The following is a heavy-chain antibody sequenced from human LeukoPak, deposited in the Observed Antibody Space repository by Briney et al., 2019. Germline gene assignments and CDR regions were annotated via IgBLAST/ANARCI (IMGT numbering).Heavy chain of an antibody. J-gene: IGHJ4*02. CDR1: GYTFTSYG. V-gene: IGHV1-18*01. CDR3: ASERGATQYFDY. Sequence: ASVKVSCKASGYTFTSYGISWVRQAPGQGLEWMGWISAYNGNTNYAQKLQGRVTMTTDKSTSTAYMELSSLRSEDTAVYYCASERGATQYFDYWGQGTLVTVSS. CDR2: ISAYNGNT. D-gene: IGHD3-10*01.